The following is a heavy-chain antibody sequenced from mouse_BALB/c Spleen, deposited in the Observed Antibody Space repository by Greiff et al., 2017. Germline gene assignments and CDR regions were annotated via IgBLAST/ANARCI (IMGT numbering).Heavy chain of an antibody. J-gene: IGHJ2*01. V-gene: IGHV3-2*02. D-gene: IGHD4-1*01. CDR2: ISYSGST. CDR1: GYSITSDYA. Sequence: DVKLVESGPGLVKPSQSLSLTCTVTGYSITSDYAWNWIRQFPGNKLEWMGYISYSGSTSYNPSLKSRISITRDTSKNQFFLQLNSVTTEDTATYYCAITGTYFDYWGQGTTLTVSS. CDR3: AITGTYFDY.